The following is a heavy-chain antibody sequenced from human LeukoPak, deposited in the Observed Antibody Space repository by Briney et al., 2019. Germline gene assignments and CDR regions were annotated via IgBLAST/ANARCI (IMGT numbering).Heavy chain of an antibody. V-gene: IGHV3-33*01. CDR3: VREGAVAVSVVRNWFDR. CDR2: IRADGSDK. CDR1: GFIFSNYA. D-gene: IGHD6-19*01. Sequence: GRSLRLSCATSGFIFSNYAFHWVRQAPGKGLEWVAVIRADGSDKYYADSVKGRFTISRDKSDNMVSLQMDSLRVEDTAVYYCVREGAVAVSVVRNWFDRWGQGNLVTVSS. J-gene: IGHJ5*02.